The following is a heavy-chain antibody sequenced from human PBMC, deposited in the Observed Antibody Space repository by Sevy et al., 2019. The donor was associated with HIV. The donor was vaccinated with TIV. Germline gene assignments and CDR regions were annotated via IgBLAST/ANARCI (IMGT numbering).Heavy chain of an antibody. CDR2: IWYDGSNK. CDR3: AREARYCSGGSCDTDYYYYYGMDV. V-gene: IGHV3-33*01. CDR1: EFTFSSYG. Sequence: GGSLRLSCAASEFTFSSYGMHWVRQAPGKGLEWVAVIWYDGSNKYYADSVKGRFTISRDNSKNTLYLQMDSLRAEDTAVYYCAREARYCSGGSCDTDYYYYYGMDVWGQGTTVTVSS. J-gene: IGHJ6*02. D-gene: IGHD2-15*01.